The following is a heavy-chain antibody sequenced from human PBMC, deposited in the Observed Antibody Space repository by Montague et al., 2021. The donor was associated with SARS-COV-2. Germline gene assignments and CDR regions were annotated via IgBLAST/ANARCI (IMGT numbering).Heavy chain of an antibody. V-gene: IGHV4-59*01. D-gene: IGHD2-2*01. CDR2: ISYIGST. CDR1: GGTISSYY. J-gene: IGHJ3*02. Sequence: SETLSLTCTVSGGTISSYYYSWIRQPPGKALEWIGYISYIGSTNXNPFLKSRVTVSIDTSKNQFSLKLSSVTAADSVVYYCARQGSDYCSSTSCCGADHPFDIWGQGTMVTVSS. CDR3: ARQGSDYCSSTSCCGADHPFDI.